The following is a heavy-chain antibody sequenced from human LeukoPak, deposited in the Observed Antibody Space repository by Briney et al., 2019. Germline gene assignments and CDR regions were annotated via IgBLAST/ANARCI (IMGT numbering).Heavy chain of an antibody. J-gene: IGHJ4*02. CDR3: ARDTGGVVLGSYQPAGFDY. D-gene: IGHD3-16*02. CDR1: GFTFSSYS. Sequence: GGSLRLSCAASGFTFSSYSMNWVRQAPGKGLEWVSSISSSRSYIYYADSVKGRFTISRNNAKNSLYLQMNSLRAEDTAVYYCARDTGGVVLGSYQPAGFDYWGQRALVTVSS. CDR2: ISSSRSYI. V-gene: IGHV3-21*01.